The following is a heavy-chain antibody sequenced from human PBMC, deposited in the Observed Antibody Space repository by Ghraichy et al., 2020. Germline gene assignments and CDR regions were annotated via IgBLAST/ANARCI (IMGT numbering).Heavy chain of an antibody. CDR2: ISYDGSNK. CDR1: GFTFSSYA. V-gene: IGHV3-30-3*01. CDR3: AREILAARQNY. D-gene: IGHD6-6*01. J-gene: IGHJ4*02. Sequence: SLRLSCAASGFTFSSYAMHWVRQAPGKGLEWVAVISYDGSNKYYADSVKGRFTISRDNSKNTLYLQMNSLRAEDTAVYYCAREILAARQNYWGQGTLVTVSS.